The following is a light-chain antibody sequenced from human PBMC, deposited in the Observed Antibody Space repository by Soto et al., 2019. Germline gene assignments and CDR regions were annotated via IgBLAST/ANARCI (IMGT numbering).Light chain of an antibody. Sequence: EIVLTQSPGTLSLSPGERATLSCRASQSVSSSYLAWYQQKPGQAPRLLIYGASSRATGISDRFSGSGSGTDFTLTISRLEPEDFAVYYCQRYVSPPITFGQGTRLE. CDR1: QSVSSSY. CDR3: QRYVSPPIT. CDR2: GAS. J-gene: IGKJ5*01. V-gene: IGKV3-20*01.